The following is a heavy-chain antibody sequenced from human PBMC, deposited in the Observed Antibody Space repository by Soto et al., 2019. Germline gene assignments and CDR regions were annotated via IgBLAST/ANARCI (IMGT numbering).Heavy chain of an antibody. V-gene: IGHV3-23*01. J-gene: IGHJ4*02. D-gene: IGHD6-19*01. CDR2: ISGSGGST. CDR3: AKSSGWFHPFDY. Sequence: EVQLLESGGGLVQPGGSLRLSCAASGFTFSSYALSWVRQAPGKGLAWVSVISGSGGSTYYADSVKGRFTISRDNSKNTLYLQMNSLRADDTAVYYCAKSSGWFHPFDYWGQGTLVTVSS. CDR1: GFTFSSYA.